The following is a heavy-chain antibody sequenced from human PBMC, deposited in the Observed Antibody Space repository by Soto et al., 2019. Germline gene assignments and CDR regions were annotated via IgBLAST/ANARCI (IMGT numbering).Heavy chain of an antibody. D-gene: IGHD2-2*01. CDR2: IIPISGTA. CDR1: GGTFSSYA. V-gene: IGHV1-69*01. CDR3: ARSQGSSTSLDIYYYYYYGMDV. Sequence: QVQLVQSGAEVKKPGSSVKVSCKASGGTFSSYAISWVRQAPGQGLEWMGGIIPISGTANYAQKFQGRVTIPADESTSTAYMELSRLRSEDTAVYYCARSQGSSTSLDIYYYYYYGMDVWGQGTTVTVSS. J-gene: IGHJ6*02.